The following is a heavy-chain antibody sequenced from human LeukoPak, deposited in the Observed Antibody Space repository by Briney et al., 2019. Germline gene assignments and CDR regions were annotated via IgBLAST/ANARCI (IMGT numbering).Heavy chain of an antibody. CDR1: GYTFTGYY. V-gene: IGHV1-2*02. J-gene: IGHJ5*02. Sequence: ASVKVSCKASGYTFTGYYMHWVRQAAGQGLECMGWINPNSGGTNYAQKFQGRVTMTRDTSISTAYMELSRLRSDDTAVYYCARWSPYRSGSYLWFDPWGQGTLVTVSS. CDR2: INPNSGGT. D-gene: IGHD1-26*01. CDR3: ARWSPYRSGSYLWFDP.